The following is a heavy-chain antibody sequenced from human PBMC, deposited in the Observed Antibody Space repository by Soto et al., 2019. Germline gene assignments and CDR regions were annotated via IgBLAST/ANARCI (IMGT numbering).Heavy chain of an antibody. V-gene: IGHV4-31*03. CDR1: GGSISSGGYY. Sequence: PSETLSLTCNVSGGSISSGGYYWSWIRQHPGKGLEWIGYIYYSGSTYYNPSLKSRVTISVDTSKNQFSLKLSSVAAADTAVYYCARDFSASKSAFYGMDVWGQGTTVTVSS. D-gene: IGHD3-3*02. CDR3: ARDFSASKSAFYGMDV. J-gene: IGHJ6*02. CDR2: IYYSGST.